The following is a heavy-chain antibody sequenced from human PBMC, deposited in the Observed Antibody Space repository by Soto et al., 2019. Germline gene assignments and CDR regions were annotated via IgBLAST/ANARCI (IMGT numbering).Heavy chain of an antibody. CDR2: IYYSGST. D-gene: IGHD4-17*01. V-gene: IGHV4-31*03. Sequence: SETLSLTCTVSGGSISSGGYYWSWIRQHPGKGLEWIEYIYYSGSTYYNPSLNSRVTISADTSKNQFSLKLSSVTAADTAVYYCARVSGDYLKVFDFWGQGTMVTVSS. CDR3: ARVSGDYLKVFDF. J-gene: IGHJ3*01. CDR1: GGSISSGGYY.